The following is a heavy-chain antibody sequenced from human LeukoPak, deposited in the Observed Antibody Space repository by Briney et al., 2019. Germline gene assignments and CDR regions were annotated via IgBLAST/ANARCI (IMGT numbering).Heavy chain of an antibody. CDR2: IYTSGST. D-gene: IGHD5-24*01. Sequence: PSETLSLTCTVSGGSISSGSYYWSWIRQPAGKGLEWIGRIYTSGSTNYNPSLKSRVTISVDTSKNQSSLKLSSVTAADTAVYYCAGDGYNYRRFDYWGQGTLVTVSS. CDR1: GGSISSGSYY. CDR3: AGDGYNYRRFDY. J-gene: IGHJ4*02. V-gene: IGHV4-61*02.